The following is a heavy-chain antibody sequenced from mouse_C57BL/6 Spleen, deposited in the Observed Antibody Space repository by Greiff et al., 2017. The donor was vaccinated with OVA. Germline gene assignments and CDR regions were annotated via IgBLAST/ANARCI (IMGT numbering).Heavy chain of an antibody. Sequence: VKLMESGAELVRPGASVTLSCKASGYTFTDYEMHWVKQTPVHGLEWIGAIDPETGGTAYNQKFKGKAILTADKSSSTAYMELRSLTSEDSAVYYCTEGSSRQGFAYWGQGTLVTVSA. CDR3: TEGSSRQGFAY. J-gene: IGHJ3*01. V-gene: IGHV1-15*01. CDR2: IDPETGGT. CDR1: GYTFTDYE. D-gene: IGHD3-2*02.